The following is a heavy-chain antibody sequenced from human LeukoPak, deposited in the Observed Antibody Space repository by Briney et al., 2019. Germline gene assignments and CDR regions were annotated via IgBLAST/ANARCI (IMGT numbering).Heavy chain of an antibody. CDR1: GGSISSGSYY. Sequence: SETLSLTCTVSGGSISSGSYYWSWIRQPAGKGLEWIGRIYTSGSTNYNPSLKSRVTISVDTSKNQFSLKLSSVTAADTAVYYCARDRAEGFWSGYQTYNWFDPWGQGTLVTVSS. CDR3: ARDRAEGFWSGYQTYNWFDP. D-gene: IGHD3-3*01. J-gene: IGHJ5*02. V-gene: IGHV4-61*02. CDR2: IYTSGST.